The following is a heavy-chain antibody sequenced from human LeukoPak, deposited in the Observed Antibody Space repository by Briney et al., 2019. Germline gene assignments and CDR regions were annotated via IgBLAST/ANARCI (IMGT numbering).Heavy chain of an antibody. Sequence: GASVKVSCKASGYTFTSYDINWVRQATGQGLEWMGWMHPNSGNTGYAQKFQGRVTITRNTSISTAYMELSSPRSEDTAVYYCARGPRRTAAGLYYFDYWGQGTLVTVSS. CDR2: MHPNSGNT. D-gene: IGHD6-13*01. CDR1: GYTFTSYD. J-gene: IGHJ4*02. CDR3: ARGPRRTAAGLYYFDY. V-gene: IGHV1-8*03.